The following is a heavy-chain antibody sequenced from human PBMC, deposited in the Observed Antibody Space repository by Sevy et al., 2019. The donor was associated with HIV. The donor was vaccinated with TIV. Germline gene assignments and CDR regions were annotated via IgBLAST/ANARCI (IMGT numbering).Heavy chain of an antibody. CDR3: ARSYDFWSGYYYYGMDV. CDR1: GGSISSYY. V-gene: IGHV4-59*01. D-gene: IGHD3-3*01. J-gene: IGHJ6*02. CDR2: IYYSGSP. Sequence: SETLSLTCTVSGGSISSYYWSWIRQPPGKGLEWIGYIYYSGSPNYNPSLKSRVTISVDTSKNQFSLKLSSVTAADTAVYYCARSYDFWSGYYYYGMDVWGQGTTVTVSS.